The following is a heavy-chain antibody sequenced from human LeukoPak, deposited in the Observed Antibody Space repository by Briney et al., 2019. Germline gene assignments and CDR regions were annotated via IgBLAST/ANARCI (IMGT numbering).Heavy chain of an antibody. V-gene: IGHV3-74*01. CDR1: GXPFNSHW. CDR2: ISSDGSSR. CDR3: VYSGNYRFDY. Sequence: GGSLRLSCAASGXPFNSHWVHWVRQAPGKGRVWVSRISSDGSSRSCADSVKGRFTISRDNAKNTLYLEMNSLRDEDTAIYYCVYSGNYRFDYWGQGTLVTVSS. D-gene: IGHD1-26*01. J-gene: IGHJ4*02.